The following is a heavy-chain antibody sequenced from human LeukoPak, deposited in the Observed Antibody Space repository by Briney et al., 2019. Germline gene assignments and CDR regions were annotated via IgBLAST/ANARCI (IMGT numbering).Heavy chain of an antibody. CDR3: ASSPYYDSLDWFDP. J-gene: IGHJ5*02. Sequence: TPSETLSLTCTVSGGSISSYYWSWIRQPPGKGLEWIGYIYYSGSTNYNPSLKSRVTISVDTSKNQFSLKLSSATAADTAVYYCASSPYYDSLDWFDPWGQGTLVTVSS. CDR1: GGSISSYY. V-gene: IGHV4-59*01. D-gene: IGHD3-22*01. CDR2: IYYSGST.